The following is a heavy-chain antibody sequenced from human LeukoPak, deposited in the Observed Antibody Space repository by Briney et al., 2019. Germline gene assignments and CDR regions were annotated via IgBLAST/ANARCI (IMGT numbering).Heavy chain of an antibody. J-gene: IGHJ4*02. Sequence: GGSLRLSCAASGFTFSSYAMSWVRQAPGKGLEWVSSISGSGGSTYYADSVKGRFTISRDNSKNTLYLQMNSLRAEDTAVYYCAKSVVVITFRFDDWGQGALVTVSS. CDR1: GFTFSSYA. CDR2: ISGSGGST. D-gene: IGHD2-15*01. CDR3: AKSVVVITFRFDD. V-gene: IGHV3-23*01.